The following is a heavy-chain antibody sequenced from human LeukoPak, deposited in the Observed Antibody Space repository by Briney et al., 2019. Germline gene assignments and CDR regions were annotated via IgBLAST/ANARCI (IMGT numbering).Heavy chain of an antibody. CDR2: MFYSGST. V-gene: IGHV4-59*11. CDR1: GGSISSHY. D-gene: IGHD4-17*01. CDR3: ARGSDFGDY. J-gene: IGHJ4*02. Sequence: SETLSLTCTVSGGSISSHYWSWIRQPPGKGLEWIGYMFYSGSTNYNPPLKSRVTISINTSKNQFSLRLSSVTAADTAVYYCARGSDFGDYWGQGTLVTVSS.